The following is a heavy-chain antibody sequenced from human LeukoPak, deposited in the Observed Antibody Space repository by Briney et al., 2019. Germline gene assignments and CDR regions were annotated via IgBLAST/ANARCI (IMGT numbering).Heavy chain of an antibody. CDR3: ARGTGAIVVVPAAKDYYMDV. J-gene: IGHJ6*03. D-gene: IGHD2-2*01. CDR1: GGSFSGYY. Sequence: SETLSLTCAVYGGSFSGYYWSWIRQPPGKGLEWIGEIHHSGSTNYNQSLKSRVTISVDTSKNQFSLKLSSVTAADTAVYYCARGTGAIVVVPAAKDYYMDVWGKGTTVTVSS. CDR2: IHHSGST. V-gene: IGHV4-34*01.